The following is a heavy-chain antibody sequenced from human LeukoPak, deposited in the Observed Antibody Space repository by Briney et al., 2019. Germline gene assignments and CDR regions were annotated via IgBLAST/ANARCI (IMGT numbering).Heavy chain of an antibody. CDR1: GYTFTGDY. CDR2: INPNSGGT. Sequence: GASVKVSCKASGYTFTGDYMHWVRQAPGQGLEWMGLINPNSGGTNYAQKFQGRVTMTRDTSISTAYMELSRLRSDDTAVYYCARAVYDILTGYSGLCDYWGQGTLVTVSS. CDR3: ARAVYDILTGYSGLCDY. D-gene: IGHD3-9*01. V-gene: IGHV1-2*02. J-gene: IGHJ4*02.